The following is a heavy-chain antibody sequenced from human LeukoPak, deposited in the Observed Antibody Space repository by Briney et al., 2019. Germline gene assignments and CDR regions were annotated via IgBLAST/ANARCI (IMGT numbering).Heavy chain of an antibody. CDR2: IYPGDSDT. CDR3: ARRSSGWYGGNWFDP. D-gene: IGHD6-19*01. J-gene: IGHJ5*02. CDR1: GSIFTSYW. V-gene: IGHV5-51*01. Sequence: GESLKISCKGSGSIFTSYWIGWVRQMPGKGLEWMGIIYPGDSDTRYSPSFQGQVTISADKSISTAYLQWSSLKASDTAMYYCARRSSGWYGGNWFDPWGQGTLVTVSS.